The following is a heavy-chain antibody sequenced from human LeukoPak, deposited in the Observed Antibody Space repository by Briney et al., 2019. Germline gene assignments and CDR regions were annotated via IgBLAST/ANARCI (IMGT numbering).Heavy chain of an antibody. J-gene: IGHJ4*02. CDR3: ARHRSGWLQSSFDY. V-gene: IGHV4-39*01. D-gene: IGHD5-24*01. CDR1: GGSISSNSSY. Sequence: PSETLSLTCSVSGGSISSNSSYWGWIRQPPGKGLEWIGSIYYSGSSFDNPVLKSRVTISVDTSKNQFSLKLSSVTAADTAVYYCARHRSGWLQSSFDYWGQGTLVTVSS. CDR2: IYYSGSS.